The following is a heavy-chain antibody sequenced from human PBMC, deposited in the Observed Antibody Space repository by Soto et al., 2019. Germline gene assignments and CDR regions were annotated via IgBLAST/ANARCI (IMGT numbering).Heavy chain of an antibody. Sequence: GGSLRLSCAASGFTFSSYSMNWVRQAPGKGLEWVSSISSSSSYIYYADSVKGRFTISRDNAKNSLYLQMNSLRAEDTAVYYCARDAILTGLSNNCFDPWGQGTLVTVSS. J-gene: IGHJ5*02. CDR2: ISSSSSYI. CDR1: GFTFSSYS. V-gene: IGHV3-21*01. CDR3: ARDAILTGLSNNCFDP. D-gene: IGHD2-21*01.